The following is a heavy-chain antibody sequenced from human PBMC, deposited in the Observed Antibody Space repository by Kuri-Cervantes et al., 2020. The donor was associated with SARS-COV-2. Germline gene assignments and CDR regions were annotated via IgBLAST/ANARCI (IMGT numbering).Heavy chain of an antibody. CDR2: IYYSGST. D-gene: IGHD3-16*02. Sequence: GSLRLSCTASGGSISSSSYYWGWIRQPPGKGLEWIGSIYYSGSTYYNPSLKSRVTISVDTSKNQFSLKLSSVTAADTAVYYCARHEVLITFGGVIVSYFDYWGQGTLVTVSS. V-gene: IGHV4-39*01. CDR1: GGSISSSSYY. CDR3: ARHEVLITFGGVIVSYFDY. J-gene: IGHJ4*02.